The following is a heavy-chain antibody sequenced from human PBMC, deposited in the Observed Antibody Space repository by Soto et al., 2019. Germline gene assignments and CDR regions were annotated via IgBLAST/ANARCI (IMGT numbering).Heavy chain of an antibody. V-gene: IGHV4-31*03. Sequence: SETLSLTCTVSGGSISSGGYYWSWIRQHPGKGLEWIGYIYYRHSLKGRVAISLDRSQNQFSLRLHSMTAADTALYYCATYSYLLDTSGYHDVWGQGLQVTVSS. D-gene: IGHD3-22*01. CDR2: IYYRH. CDR1: GGSISSGGYY. J-gene: IGHJ4*02. CDR3: ATYSYLLDTSGYHDV.